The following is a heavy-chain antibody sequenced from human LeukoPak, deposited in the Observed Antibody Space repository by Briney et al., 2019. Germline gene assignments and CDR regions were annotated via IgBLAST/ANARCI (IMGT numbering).Heavy chain of an antibody. CDR3: AKRGGTYSYFYYMDV. CDR1: GFTFTTYA. D-gene: IGHD1-26*01. Sequence: PGESLRLSCVASGFTFTTYAMHWVRQAPGKGLKWVAFIQYDGNTKYYVDSVKGRFTISRDTSKNTVFLQMSSLSSDDTAVYYCAKRGGTYSYFYYMDVWGKGTTVTDSS. V-gene: IGHV3-30*02. J-gene: IGHJ6*03. CDR2: IQYDGNTK.